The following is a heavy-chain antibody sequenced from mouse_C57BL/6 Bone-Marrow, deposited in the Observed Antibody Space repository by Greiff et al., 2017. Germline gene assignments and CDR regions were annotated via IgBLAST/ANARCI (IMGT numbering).Heavy chain of an antibody. Sequence: QVQLKESGAELVRPGSSVKLSCKASGYTFTSYWMDWVKQRPGQGLEWIGNIYPSDSETHYNQKFKDKATLTVDKSSSTAYMQLSSLTSEDSAVYYCARDGPYFDYWGQGTTLTVSS. CDR3: ARDGPYFDY. V-gene: IGHV1-61*01. CDR2: IYPSDSET. J-gene: IGHJ2*01. CDR1: GYTFTSYW. D-gene: IGHD2-3*01.